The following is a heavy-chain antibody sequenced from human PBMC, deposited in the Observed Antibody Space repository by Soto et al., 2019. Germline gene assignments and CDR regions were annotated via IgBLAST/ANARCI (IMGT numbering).Heavy chain of an antibody. CDR2: IYQSGST. CDR1: GGSLSSSAYS. J-gene: IGHJ3*02. V-gene: IGHV4-30-2*01. D-gene: IGHD3-22*01. CDR3: ARELLFYDSDGFSWDDAFDI. Sequence: SETLSLTCAVSGGSLSSSAYSWSWIRQPPGKGLEWIGFIYQSGSTYYNPSLKSRVTMSLDRPKNQFSLKLSSVTAADTAVYYCARELLFYDSDGFSWDDAFDIWGQGTRGTVS.